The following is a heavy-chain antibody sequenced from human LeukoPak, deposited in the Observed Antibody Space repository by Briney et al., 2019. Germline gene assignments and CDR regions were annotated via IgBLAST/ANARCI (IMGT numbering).Heavy chain of an antibody. Sequence: GGSLRLSCAASGYTFSSHGLTWVRQAPGKGLEWDSTINGAGDNTYYAETVKGRFTISRDNSKNTLYLQMHSLRAEDTAIYYCAKVSVCYGCYLDYWGQGTLVTVS. CDR3: AKVSVCYGCYLDY. D-gene: IGHD3-16*01. J-gene: IGHJ4*02. CDR1: GYTFSSHG. V-gene: IGHV3-23*01. CDR2: INGAGDNT.